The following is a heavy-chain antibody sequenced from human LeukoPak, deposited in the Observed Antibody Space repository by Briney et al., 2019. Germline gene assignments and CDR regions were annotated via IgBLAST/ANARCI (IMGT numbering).Heavy chain of an antibody. V-gene: IGHV3-53*01. D-gene: IGHD3-10*01. CDR1: GFTVSDHY. J-gene: IGHJ6*02. Sequence: GGSLRLSYLTSGFTVSDHYMNWVRQAPGKGLEWVAFIHSGGNSYYTDSVKGQFTISRDTSKNTLYLQMNSLRAEDTAVYYCARDHSNLWFGELLYYYYGMDVWGQGTTVTVSS. CDR3: ARDHSNLWFGELLYYYYGMDV. CDR2: IHSGGNS.